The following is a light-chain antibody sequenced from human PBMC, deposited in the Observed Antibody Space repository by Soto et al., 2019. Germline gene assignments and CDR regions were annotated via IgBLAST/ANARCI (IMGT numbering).Light chain of an antibody. J-gene: IGLJ2*01. CDR3: RSYTGSSTLV. Sequence: QSVLTQPASVSGSPGQSITISCTGTSSDVGFYNYVSWYQQHPGKAPQLMIYDVSNRPSGVSNRFSGSKSGNTASLTISGLQAEDEADYYCRSYTGSSTLVFGGGTKLTVL. CDR1: SSDVGFYNY. V-gene: IGLV2-14*01. CDR2: DVS.